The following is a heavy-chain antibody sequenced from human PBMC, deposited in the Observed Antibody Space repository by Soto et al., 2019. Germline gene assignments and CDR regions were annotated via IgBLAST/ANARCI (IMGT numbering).Heavy chain of an antibody. CDR1: GGSISSGDYY. Sequence: SETLSLTCTVSGGSISSGDYYWSWIRQPPGKGLEWIAYIHYSGSTNYNPSLKSRVTISVDTSKNQFSLKLSSVTAADTAVYYCARDRNPYGYYYYYGMDVWGQGTTVTVSS. CDR3: ARDRNPYGYYYYYGMDV. J-gene: IGHJ6*02. V-gene: IGHV4-61*08. D-gene: IGHD2-21*01. CDR2: IHYSGST.